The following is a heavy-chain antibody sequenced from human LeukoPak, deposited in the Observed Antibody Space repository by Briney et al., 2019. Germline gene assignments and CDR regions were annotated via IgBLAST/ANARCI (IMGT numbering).Heavy chain of an antibody. J-gene: IGHJ4*02. CDR2: IYYSGST. D-gene: IGHD1-26*01. CDR1: GGSISSYY. V-gene: IGHV4-59*01. Sequence: SETLSLTCTVSGGSISSYYWSWIRQPPGKGLEWIGYIYYSGSTNYNPSLKSRVTISVDTSKNQFSLKLSSVTAADTAVYYCARVSGSYYYFDYWDQGTLVTVSS. CDR3: ARVSGSYYYFDY.